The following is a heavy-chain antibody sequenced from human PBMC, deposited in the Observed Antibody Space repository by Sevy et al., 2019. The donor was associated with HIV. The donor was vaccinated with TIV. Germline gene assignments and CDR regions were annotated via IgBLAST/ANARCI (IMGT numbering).Heavy chain of an antibody. Sequence: GGSLRLSCAASGFTFSKYSMSWVRQPPGKGLEWVSTLSFGCGEINYADSVKGRFTISRDNSKSSVYLQMNNLRPEDTAVYYCERGGCTKPHDYWGQGTLVTV. D-gene: IGHD2-8*01. V-gene: IGHV3-23*01. J-gene: IGHJ4*02. CDR3: ERGGCTKPHDY. CDR2: LSFGCGEI. CDR1: GFTFSKYS.